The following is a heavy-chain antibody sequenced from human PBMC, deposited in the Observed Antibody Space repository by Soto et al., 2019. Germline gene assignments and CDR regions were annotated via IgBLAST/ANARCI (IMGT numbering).Heavy chain of an antibody. Sequence: VGSLRLSCAASGFTFSSYSMNWVRQAPGKGLEWVSYISSSSSTIYYADSVKGRFTISRDNAKNSLYLQMNSLRDEDTAVYYCARDYMYYDILTGYWVYYYYGMDVWGQGTTVTVSS. V-gene: IGHV3-48*02. J-gene: IGHJ6*02. CDR2: ISSSSSTI. CDR3: ARDYMYYDILTGYWVYYYYGMDV. D-gene: IGHD3-9*01. CDR1: GFTFSSYS.